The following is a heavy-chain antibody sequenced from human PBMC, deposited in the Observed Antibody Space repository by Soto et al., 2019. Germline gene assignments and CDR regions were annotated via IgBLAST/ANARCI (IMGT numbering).Heavy chain of an antibody. CDR1: GFTFSTYA. J-gene: IGHJ3*02. D-gene: IGHD2-15*01. CDR2: ISGGGGDT. V-gene: IGHV3-23*01. CDR3: AKSLFGGPDI. Sequence: GGSLSLSCAASGFTFSTYAMSRVRQAPGEGLEWVSGISGGGGDTSYADSVRGRFTCSRDNSKNTLYLQMNSLRAEDTALYYCAKSLFGGPDIWGQGTMVTVSS.